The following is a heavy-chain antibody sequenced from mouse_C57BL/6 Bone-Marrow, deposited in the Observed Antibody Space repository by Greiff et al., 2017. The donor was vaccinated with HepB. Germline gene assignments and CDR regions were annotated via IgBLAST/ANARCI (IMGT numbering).Heavy chain of an antibody. V-gene: IGHV2-2*01. CDR1: GFSLTSYG. J-gene: IGHJ4*01. Sequence: VQLKQSGPGLVQPSQSLSITCTASGFSLTSYGVHWVRQSPGKGLEWLGVIWSGGSTDYNAAFISRLSISKDNSNSQVFMKMNSLQADDSAIYYCARNGWLLTMDYWGQGTSVTVSS. CDR2: IWSGGST. D-gene: IGHD2-3*01. CDR3: ARNGWLLTMDY.